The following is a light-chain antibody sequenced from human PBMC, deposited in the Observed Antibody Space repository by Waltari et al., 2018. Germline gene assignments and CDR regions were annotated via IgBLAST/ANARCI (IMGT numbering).Light chain of an antibody. Sequence: EIVLTQSPATLSLSPGERATLSCRASQGVSSYLAWYQQKPGQAPRLLIYDASNRATGIPARFSGSRSGTDFTITISSLEPEDFAVYYCQQRSNWPPRYTFGQGTKLEIK. V-gene: IGKV3-11*01. CDR3: QQRSNWPPRYT. CDR1: QGVSSY. CDR2: DAS. J-gene: IGKJ2*01.